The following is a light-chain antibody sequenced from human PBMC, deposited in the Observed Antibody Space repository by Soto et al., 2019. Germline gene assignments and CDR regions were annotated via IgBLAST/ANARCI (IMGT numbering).Light chain of an antibody. CDR1: QSVSSSY. CDR2: GAS. CDR3: QQYGSSPSLT. Sequence: EIVLTQSPGTLSLSPGERATLSCRASQSVSSSYLAWYQQKPSQAPRLLIYGASSRATGIPARFSGSGSGTDFTLTISRLEPEDFAVYYCQQYGSSPSLTFGGGTKVEIK. V-gene: IGKV3-20*01. J-gene: IGKJ4*01.